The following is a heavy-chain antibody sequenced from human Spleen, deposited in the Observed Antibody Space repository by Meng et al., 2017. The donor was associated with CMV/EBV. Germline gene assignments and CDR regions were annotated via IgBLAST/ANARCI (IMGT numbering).Heavy chain of an antibody. CDR2: IWSDGSNK. D-gene: IGHD3-16*01. Sequence: GESLKISCAASGFTFSRYDMHWVRQAPGKGLEWVTFIWSDGSNKYYADSVKGRFTISRDNSKNTLYLQMNSLRVEDTAVYYCAKLLGDQPDDAFDIWGQGTMVTVSS. V-gene: IGHV3-30*02. J-gene: IGHJ3*02. CDR3: AKLLGDQPDDAFDI. CDR1: GFTFSRYD.